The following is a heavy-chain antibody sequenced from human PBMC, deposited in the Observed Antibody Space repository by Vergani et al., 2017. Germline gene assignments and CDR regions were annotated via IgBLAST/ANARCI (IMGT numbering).Heavy chain of an antibody. CDR2: MNWNSDSI. D-gene: IGHD6-13*01. CDR3: VKDIASSGNYWYFDL. V-gene: IGHV3-9*01. J-gene: IGHJ2*01. CDR1: GFTFDDYA. Sequence: EVQLVESGGGLVQPGRSLRLSCAASGFTFDDYAMHWVRQAPGKGLEWVSGMNWNSDSIAYADSVKGRFTIYRDNAKNSLYLQMNSLRAEDTALYYCVKDIASSGNYWYFDLWGRGTLVTVSA.